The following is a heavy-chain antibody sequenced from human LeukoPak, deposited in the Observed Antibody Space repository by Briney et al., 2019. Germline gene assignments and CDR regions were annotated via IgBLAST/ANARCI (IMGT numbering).Heavy chain of an antibody. D-gene: IGHD2-15*01. V-gene: IGHV3-7*01. J-gene: IGHJ4*02. CDR1: GFTFSSYW. CDR2: IKQDGSEK. Sequence: VGSLRLSSAASGFTFSSYWMSWVRQAPGKGLEWVSNIKQDGSEKYYVDSVKGRFTISRDNAKNSLYLQMNSLRAEDTAVYYCARERGYCSGGSCYSSLDYWGQGTLVTVSS. CDR3: ARERGYCSGGSCYSSLDY.